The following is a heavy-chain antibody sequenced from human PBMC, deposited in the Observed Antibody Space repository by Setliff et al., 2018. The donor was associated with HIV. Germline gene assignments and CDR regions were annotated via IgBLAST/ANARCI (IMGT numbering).Heavy chain of an antibody. V-gene: IGHV4-34*10. CDR3: ARLLRYCRSADCYRAFDF. Sequence: PSETLSLTCAVYGGSFSPYYWAWIRQPPGKGLEWVAEINHGGTTNYNPSLKSRITMSINTSEKQFYLKLSSVTAADTAVYYCARLLRYCRSADCYRAFDFWGQGTPVTVS. D-gene: IGHD2-21*02. CDR2: INHGGTT. CDR1: GGSFSPYY. J-gene: IGHJ5*01.